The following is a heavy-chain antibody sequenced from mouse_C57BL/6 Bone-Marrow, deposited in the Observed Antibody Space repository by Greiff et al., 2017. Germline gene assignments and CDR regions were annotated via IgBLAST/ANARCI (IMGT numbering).Heavy chain of an antibody. Sequence: EVMLVESGGGLVKPGGSLKLSCAASGFTFSSYGMSWVRQTPDKRLEWVATISSGGSYTYYPDSVKGRFTISRDNAKNTLYLQMSSLKSEDTAMYYCARQRGCYGYDGGYYFDYWGQGTTLTVSS. V-gene: IGHV5-6*03. CDR3: ARQRGCYGYDGGYYFDY. D-gene: IGHD2-2*01. J-gene: IGHJ2*01. CDR1: GFTFSSYG. CDR2: ISSGGSYT.